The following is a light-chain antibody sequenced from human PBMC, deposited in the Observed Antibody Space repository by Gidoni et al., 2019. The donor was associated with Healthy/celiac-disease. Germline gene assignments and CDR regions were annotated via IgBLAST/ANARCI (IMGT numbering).Light chain of an antibody. CDR3: GRYGSF. Sequence: VLTQSPGTLSLSPGERATLSCRSSQSVNSSYLAWYQQKPGQDPRLLLYGASSRTTGIPDRCSGSGSWTVFTLTISRLEPEDFAVYYCGRYGSFFGGGTKVEIK. CDR1: QSVNSSY. CDR2: GAS. V-gene: IGKV3-20*01. J-gene: IGKJ4*01.